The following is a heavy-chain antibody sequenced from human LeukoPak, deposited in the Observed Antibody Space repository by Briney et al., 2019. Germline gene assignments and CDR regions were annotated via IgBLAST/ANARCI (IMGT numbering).Heavy chain of an antibody. CDR3: VKDRDRNLARVNFDY. CDR2: VNSNGFST. CDR1: GFTFSSYA. J-gene: IGHJ4*02. V-gene: IGHV3-64D*06. Sequence: GGSLRLSCSASGFTFSSYALHWVRQAPGKGLEYVSGVNSNGFSTNYADSVKGRITVSRDNSNNTLHLQMSSLRGEDTAVYYCVKDRDRNLARVNFDYWGQGTLVTVSS. D-gene: IGHD5-24*01.